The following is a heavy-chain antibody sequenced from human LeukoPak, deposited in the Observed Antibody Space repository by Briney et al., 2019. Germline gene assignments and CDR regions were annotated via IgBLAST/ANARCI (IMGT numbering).Heavy chain of an antibody. V-gene: IGHV4-30-4*01. D-gene: IGHD6-13*01. Sequence: PSETLSLTCTVSGGTISSGDYYWSWIRQPPGKGLEWIGYIYDSGNTYYNASLRGRVSISVDTSKNQFSLDLTSVTAADTAVYYCARDMGKLAGTYFDSWGQGTLVTVSS. CDR1: GGTISSGDYY. J-gene: IGHJ4*02. CDR2: IYDSGNT. CDR3: ARDMGKLAGTYFDS.